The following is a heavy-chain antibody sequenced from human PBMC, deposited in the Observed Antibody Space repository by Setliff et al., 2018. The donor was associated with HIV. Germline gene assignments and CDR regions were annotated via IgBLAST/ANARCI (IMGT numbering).Heavy chain of an antibody. D-gene: IGHD3-10*01. V-gene: IGHV1-69*05. CDR2: IIPIFGTA. CDR3: ARETYYGSGSYLPTEYYYYYMDV. J-gene: IGHJ6*03. Sequence: SVKVSCKASGGTFSSVAISWVRQAPGQGLEWMGGIIPIFGTANYAQKFQGRVTITTDASTTTAYMELRSLRSEDTAVYYCARETYYGSGSYLPTEYYYYYMDVWGKGTTVTVSS. CDR1: GGTFSSVA.